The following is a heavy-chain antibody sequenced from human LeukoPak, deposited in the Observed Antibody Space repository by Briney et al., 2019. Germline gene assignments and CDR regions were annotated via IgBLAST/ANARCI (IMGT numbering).Heavy chain of an antibody. CDR2: INCNSGDT. D-gene: IGHD6-19*01. J-gene: IGHJ4*02. Sequence: ASVKVSCKASGYIFTGYYMHWVRQAPGQGLEWMGWINCNSGDTNYAQRFQGRVTMTRDTSISTDYMEVGSLMSDDTAVYYCASCLDYSGWNFLYQGDQGPLVTVSS. CDR3: ASCLDYSGWNFLYQ. V-gene: IGHV1-2*02. CDR1: GYIFTGYY.